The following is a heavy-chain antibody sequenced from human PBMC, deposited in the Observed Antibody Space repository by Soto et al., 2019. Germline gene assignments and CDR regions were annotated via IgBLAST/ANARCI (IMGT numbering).Heavy chain of an antibody. V-gene: IGHV1-24*01. D-gene: IGHD4-17*01. CDR1: GYFLTALS. CDR2: FDREDGET. CDR3: ARVSDYGGNPFYYYYGMDV. Sequence: ASVKVSCKVSGYFLTALSIHWVRQAPGKGLEWMGGFDREDGETIYAQKLQGRVTMTTDTSTSTAYMELRSLRSDDTAVYYCARVSDYGGNPFYYYYGMDVWGQGTTVTVSS. J-gene: IGHJ6*02.